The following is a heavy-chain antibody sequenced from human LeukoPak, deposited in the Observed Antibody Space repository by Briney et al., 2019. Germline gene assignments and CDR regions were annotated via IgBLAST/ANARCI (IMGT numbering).Heavy chain of an antibody. V-gene: IGHV4-61*05. Sequence: SETLSLTCTVSDGSISNTNYYWGWIRQPPGKGLEWIGYIYYSGSTNYNPSLKSRVTISVDTSKNQFSLKLSSVTAADTAVYYCARVRGDCSGGSCYSGSWFDPWGQGTLVTVSS. CDR1: DGSISNTNYY. D-gene: IGHD2-15*01. J-gene: IGHJ5*02. CDR3: ARVRGDCSGGSCYSGSWFDP. CDR2: IYYSGST.